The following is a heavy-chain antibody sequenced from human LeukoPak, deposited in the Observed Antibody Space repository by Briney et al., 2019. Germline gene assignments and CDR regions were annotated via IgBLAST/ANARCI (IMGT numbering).Heavy chain of an antibody. CDR2: IRYDGSNK. CDR3: ANANWTSPWYFDL. D-gene: IGHD1-1*01. J-gene: IGHJ2*01. CDR1: GFTFSSYG. Sequence: PGGSLRLSCAASGFTFSSYGMHWVRQAPGKGLEWVAFIRYDGSNKYYADSVKGRFTISRDNSKNALYLQMNSLRAEDTAVYYCANANWTSPWYFDLWGRGTLVTVSS. V-gene: IGHV3-30*02.